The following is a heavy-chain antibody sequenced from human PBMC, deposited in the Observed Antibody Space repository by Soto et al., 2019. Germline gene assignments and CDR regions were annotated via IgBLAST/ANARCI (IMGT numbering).Heavy chain of an antibody. V-gene: IGHV4-59*01. Sequence: SETLSLTGTVSGDSINNYYWTWIRQPPGKGLEWIGYIYDSGSTSYNPSLKSRLTISVDTSKNQFSLKLRSVTAADTAVYYCARGTKYYYQGMDVWGQGTTVTV. CDR1: GDSINNYY. CDR3: ARGTKYYYQGMDV. J-gene: IGHJ6*02. CDR2: IYDSGST.